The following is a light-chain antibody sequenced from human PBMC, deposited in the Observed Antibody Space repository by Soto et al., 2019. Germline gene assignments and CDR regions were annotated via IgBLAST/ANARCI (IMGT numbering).Light chain of an antibody. CDR1: SSNVGGYNY. J-gene: IGLJ1*01. CDR2: EVS. Sequence: QSALTQPASVSGPPGQPITISCPGTSSNVGGYNYVSWYQQHPGKAPKLMIYEVSNRPSGVSNRFSGSKSGNTASLTISGLQAEDVADYYCSSYTSSSTYVFGTGTKVTVL. CDR3: SSYTSSSTYV. V-gene: IGLV2-14*01.